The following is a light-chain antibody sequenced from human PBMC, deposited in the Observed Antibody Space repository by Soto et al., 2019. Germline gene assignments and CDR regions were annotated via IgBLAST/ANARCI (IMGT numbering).Light chain of an antibody. CDR2: GAS. J-gene: IGKJ1*01. CDR1: QSVTSSY. Sequence: EIVFTHSPFTLSLSPVERATLSCRASQSVTSSYLAWYQQKPGQAPRLLIYGASNRATGIPDRFSGSGSGTDFTLTISRLEPEDFAVYYCKQYGSSGKFGQGTKVDIK. V-gene: IGKV3-20*01. CDR3: KQYGSSGK.